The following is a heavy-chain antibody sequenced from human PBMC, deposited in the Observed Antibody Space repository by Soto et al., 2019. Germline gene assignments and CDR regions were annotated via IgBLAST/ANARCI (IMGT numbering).Heavy chain of an antibody. CDR1: GGSISSYY. Sequence: SETLSLTCTVSGGSISSYYWSWIRQPPGKGLEWIGYIYYSGSTNYNPSLKSRVTISVDTSKNPFSLKLSSVTAADTAVYYCARLARYCSSTSCYFHFDYWGQGTLVTVSS. D-gene: IGHD2-2*01. J-gene: IGHJ4*02. CDR3: ARLARYCSSTSCYFHFDY. CDR2: IYYSGST. V-gene: IGHV4-59*08.